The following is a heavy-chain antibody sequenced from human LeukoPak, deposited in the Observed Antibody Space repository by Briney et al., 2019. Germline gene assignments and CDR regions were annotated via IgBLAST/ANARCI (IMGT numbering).Heavy chain of an antibody. CDR2: INPYNGNR. D-gene: IGHD3-10*01. CDR1: GYTFTTYG. Sequence: ASVKVSCKASGYTFTTYGITWVRRAPGQGLEWLGWINPYNGNRKYAQKFQGRVTLTTDTSTTTAYMELRSLISDDTAVYYCTREKFGWFDPWGQGTLVTVSS. CDR3: TREKFGWFDP. J-gene: IGHJ5*02. V-gene: IGHV1-18*01.